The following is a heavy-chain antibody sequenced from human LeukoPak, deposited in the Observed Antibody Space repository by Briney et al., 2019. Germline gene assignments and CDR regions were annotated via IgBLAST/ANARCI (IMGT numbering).Heavy chain of an antibody. Sequence: ASVKVSCKASGYTFTSYYMHWVRQAPEQGLEWMGIINPSGGSTSYAQKFQGRVTMTRDTSTSTVYMELSSLRSEDTAVHYCASYPSGDSNYDSRSFVTWGQGTLVTVSS. D-gene: IGHD3-22*01. CDR2: INPSGGST. J-gene: IGHJ4*02. CDR1: GYTFTSYY. V-gene: IGHV1-46*01. CDR3: ASYPSGDSNYDSRSFVT.